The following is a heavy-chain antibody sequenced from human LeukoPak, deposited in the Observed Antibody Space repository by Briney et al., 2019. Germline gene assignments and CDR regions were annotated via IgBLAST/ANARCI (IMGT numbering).Heavy chain of an antibody. Sequence: SETLSLTCAVSGGALSGYYWSWIRQPPGKGLGWIGEINHSGSTDYNPSLTSRVTISVDTSKNQFSRRRSSVTAADTAVYYCARKNITMIKGPLFDYWGQGILVTVSS. CDR2: INHSGST. V-gene: IGHV4-34*01. D-gene: IGHD3-22*01. J-gene: IGHJ4*02. CDR3: ARKNITMIKGPLFDY. CDR1: GGALSGYY.